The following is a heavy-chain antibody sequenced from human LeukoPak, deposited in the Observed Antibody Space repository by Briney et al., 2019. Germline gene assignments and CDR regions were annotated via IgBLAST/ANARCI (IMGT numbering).Heavy chain of an antibody. CDR3: ARDPKWLDY. CDR1: GFTISTYW. Sequence: GGSLRLSCAASGFTISTYWMSWVRQAPGKGLEWVANTNQEGSEKYYVDSVKGRFTISKDNAKNSLYLQMNSLRAEDTAVCYCARDPKWLDYWGQGTLVTVSS. V-gene: IGHV3-7*03. D-gene: IGHD5-12*01. CDR2: TNQEGSEK. J-gene: IGHJ4*02.